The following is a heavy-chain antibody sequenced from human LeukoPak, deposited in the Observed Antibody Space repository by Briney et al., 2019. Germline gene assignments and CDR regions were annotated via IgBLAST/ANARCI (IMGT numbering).Heavy chain of an antibody. CDR1: GGSFSGYY. CDR3: AKSRIMITFGGAPNVNWFDP. V-gene: IGHV4-34*01. J-gene: IGHJ5*02. Sequence: SETLSLTCAVYGGSFSGYYWSWIRQPPGKGLEWIGEINHSGSTNYNPSLKSRVTISVDTSKNQFSLKLSSVTAADTAVYYCAKSRIMITFGGAPNVNWFDPWGQGTLVTVSS. CDR2: INHSGST. D-gene: IGHD3-16*01.